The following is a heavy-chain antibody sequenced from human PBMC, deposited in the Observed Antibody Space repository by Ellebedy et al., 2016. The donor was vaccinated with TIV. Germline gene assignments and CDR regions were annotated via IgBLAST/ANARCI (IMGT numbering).Heavy chain of an antibody. D-gene: IGHD3-3*02. V-gene: IGHV4-39*01. J-gene: IGHJ3*02. CDR2: IYYSGST. CDR1: GGSISSSTYY. Sequence: SETLSLXXTVSGGSISSSTYYWGWIRQPPGKGLEWIGNIYYSGSTYHNPSLKSRVTISVDTSKNQFSLKLSSVTAADTAVYYCARLPIFGVLINAFDIWGQGTMVTVSS. CDR3: ARLPIFGVLINAFDI.